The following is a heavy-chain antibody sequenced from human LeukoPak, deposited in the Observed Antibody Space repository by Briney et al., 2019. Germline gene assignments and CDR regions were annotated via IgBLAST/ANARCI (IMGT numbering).Heavy chain of an antibody. CDR3: ARGGAGYSSGFSRYYFDY. J-gene: IGHJ4*02. D-gene: IGHD6-19*01. V-gene: IGHV4-34*01. Sequence: PGGSLRLSCVASGFSFSDHYMEWVRQAPGKGLEWIGEINHSGSTNYNPSLKSRVTISVDTSKNQFSLKLSSVTAADTAVYYCARGGAGYSSGFSRYYFDYWGQGTLVTV. CDR2: INHSGST. CDR1: GFSFSDHY.